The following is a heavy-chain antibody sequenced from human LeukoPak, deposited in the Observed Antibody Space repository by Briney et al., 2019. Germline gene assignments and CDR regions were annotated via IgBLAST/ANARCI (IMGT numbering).Heavy chain of an antibody. CDR2: ISGSGGST. D-gene: IGHD3-22*01. Sequence: GGSLRLSCAASGFIFSSYGMSWVRQAPGKGLEWVSAISGSGGSTYYADSVKGRFTISRDNSKNTLYLQMNSLRAEDTAVYYCARDRGYYDSSGYYYSTPGWYFDLWGRGTLVTVSS. CDR1: GFIFSSYG. CDR3: ARDRGYYDSSGYYYSTPGWYFDL. J-gene: IGHJ2*01. V-gene: IGHV3-23*01.